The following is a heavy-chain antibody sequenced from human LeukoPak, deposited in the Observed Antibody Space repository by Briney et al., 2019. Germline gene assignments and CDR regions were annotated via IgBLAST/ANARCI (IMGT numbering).Heavy chain of an antibody. D-gene: IGHD3-22*01. CDR1: GYTLTELS. CDR3: ATSSSGYEGAFDY. J-gene: IGHJ4*02. Sequence: ASVTVSCKVSGYTLTELSMHWVRQAPGKGLEWMGGFDPEDGETIYAQKFQGRVTMTEDTSTDTAYMELSSLRSEDTAVYYCATSSSGYEGAFDYWGQGTLVTVSS. V-gene: IGHV1-24*01. CDR2: FDPEDGET.